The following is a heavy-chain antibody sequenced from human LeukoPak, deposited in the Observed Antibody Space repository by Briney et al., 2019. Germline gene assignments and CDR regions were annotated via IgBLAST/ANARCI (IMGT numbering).Heavy chain of an antibody. CDR3: AKAGCTGTNCYINC. J-gene: IGHJ4*02. CDR1: GFTFRDYA. D-gene: IGHD2-2*02. Sequence: GGSLRLSCAASGFTFRDYAMSWVRQTPGKGLEWVSVIGGSGGSTYYADSVKGRFTISRDDSKNTLYLQMNSLRAEDTAVYHCAKAGCTGTNCYINCWGQGTLVTISS. V-gene: IGHV3-23*01. CDR2: IGGSGGST.